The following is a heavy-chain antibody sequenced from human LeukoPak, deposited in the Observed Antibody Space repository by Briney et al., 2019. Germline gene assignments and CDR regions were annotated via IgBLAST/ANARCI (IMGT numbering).Heavy chain of an antibody. D-gene: IGHD2-2*01. J-gene: IGHJ6*03. CDR3: ASMKKSTIVPQHNYYYYMDV. CDR2: MNPNSGNT. V-gene: IGHV1-8*01. CDR1: GYTFTSYD. Sequence: ASVKVSCKASGYTFTSYDINWVRQATGQGLEWMGWMNPNSGNTGYAQKFQGRVTTTRDTSTSTVYMELSSLRSEDTAVYYCASMKKSTIVPQHNYYYYMDVWGKGTTVTVSS.